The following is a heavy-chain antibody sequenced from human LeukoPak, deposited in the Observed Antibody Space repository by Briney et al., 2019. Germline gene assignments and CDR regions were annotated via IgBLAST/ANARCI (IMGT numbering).Heavy chain of an antibody. CDR3: ARGVLITPGAFDI. CDR1: GFTFSSYA. J-gene: IGHJ3*02. D-gene: IGHD3-10*01. Sequence: GGSLRLSCAASGFTFSSYAMHWVRQAPGKGLEWVAVISYDGSNKYYADSVKGRFTISRDNSKNTLYLQMNSLRAEDTAVYYCARGVLITPGAFDIWGQGTMVTVSS. CDR2: ISYDGSNK. V-gene: IGHV3-30-3*01.